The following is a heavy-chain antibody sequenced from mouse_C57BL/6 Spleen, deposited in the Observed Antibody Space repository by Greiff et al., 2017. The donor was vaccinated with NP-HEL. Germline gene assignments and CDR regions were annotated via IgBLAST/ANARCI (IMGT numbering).Heavy chain of an antibody. J-gene: IGHJ1*03. Sequence: VKLVESGAELARPGASVKLSCKASGYTFTSYGISWVKQRTGQGLEWIGEIYPRSGNTYYNEKFKGKATLTADKSSSTAYMELRSLTSEDSAVYFCASPPYYGSSDWYFDVWGTGTTVTVSS. CDR3: ASPPYYGSSDWYFDV. V-gene: IGHV1-81*01. CDR2: IYPRSGNT. CDR1: GYTFTSYG. D-gene: IGHD1-1*01.